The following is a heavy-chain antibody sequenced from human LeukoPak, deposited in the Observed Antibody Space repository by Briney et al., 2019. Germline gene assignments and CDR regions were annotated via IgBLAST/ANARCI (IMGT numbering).Heavy chain of an antibody. D-gene: IGHD6-13*01. CDR3: TTAPQMYSSSWYRTLYYYYYMDV. J-gene: IGHJ6*03. CDR2: IKSKTDGGTT. V-gene: IGHV3-15*01. CDR1: GFTFSNAW. Sequence: PGGSLRLSCAASGFTFSNAWMSWVRQAPGKGLEWVGRIKSKTDGGTTDYAAPVKGRFTISRDDSKNTLYLQMNSLKTEDTAVYYCTTAPQMYSSSWYRTLYYYYYMDVWGKGTTVTVSS.